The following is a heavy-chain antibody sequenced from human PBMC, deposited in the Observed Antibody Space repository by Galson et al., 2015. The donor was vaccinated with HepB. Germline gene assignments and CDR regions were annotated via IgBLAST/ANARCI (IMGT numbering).Heavy chain of an antibody. J-gene: IGHJ6*03. Sequence: QSGAEVKKPGESLKISCKGSGYSFTSYWIGWVRQMPGKGLEWMGIIYPGDSDTRYSPSFQGQVTIPADKSISTAYLQWSSLKASDTAMYYCARHVDTAMGYYYYYYMDVWGKGTTVTVSS. D-gene: IGHD5-18*01. CDR2: IYPGDSDT. CDR1: GYSFTSYW. V-gene: IGHV5-51*01. CDR3: ARHVDTAMGYYYYYYMDV.